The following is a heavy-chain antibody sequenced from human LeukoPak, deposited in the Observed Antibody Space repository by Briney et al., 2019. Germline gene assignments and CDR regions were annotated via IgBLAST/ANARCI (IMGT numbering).Heavy chain of an antibody. CDR2: IVSSGSYI. V-gene: IGHV3-21*01. D-gene: IGHD2-2*02. Sequence: GGSLRLSCAASGFTFSGYSMNWVRQAPGKGLEWVSSIVSSGSYIYYADSVKGRFTISRDNVKNSLYLQMNSLRAEDTAVYYCARESGGYCSTTSCYKGYFDYWGQGTLVTVSS. CDR3: ARESGGYCSTTSCYKGYFDY. J-gene: IGHJ4*02. CDR1: GFTFSGYS.